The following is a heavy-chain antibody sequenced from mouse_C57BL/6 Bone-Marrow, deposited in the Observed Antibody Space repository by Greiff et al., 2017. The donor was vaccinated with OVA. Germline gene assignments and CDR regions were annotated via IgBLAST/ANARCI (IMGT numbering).Heavy chain of an antibody. Sequence: VKLQQSGAELVKPGASVKISCKASGYAFSSYWMNWVKQRPGKGLEWIGQIYPGDGDTNYNGKFKGKATLTADKSSSTAYMQLSSLTSEDSAVYFCGSSSSSYYAMDYWGQGTSVTVSS. D-gene: IGHD1-1*01. J-gene: IGHJ4*01. CDR2: IYPGDGDT. CDR3: GSSSSSYYAMDY. V-gene: IGHV1-80*01. CDR1: GYAFSSYW.